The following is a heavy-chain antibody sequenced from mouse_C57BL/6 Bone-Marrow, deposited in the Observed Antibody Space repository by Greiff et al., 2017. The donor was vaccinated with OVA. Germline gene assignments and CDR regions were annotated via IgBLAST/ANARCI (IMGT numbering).Heavy chain of an antibody. CDR2: ILPGSGST. D-gene: IGHD2-1*01. CDR1: GYTFTSYW. V-gene: IGHV1-9*01. J-gene: IGHJ1*03. Sequence: QVQLQQPGAELVKPGASVKLSCKASGYTFTSYWMHWVKQRPGHGLEWIGEILPGSGSTNYNEKFKGKATFTADTSSNTAYMQLSSLTTEDSAIYYCARHGNYWYFDVWGTGTTVTVSS. CDR3: ARHGNYWYFDV.